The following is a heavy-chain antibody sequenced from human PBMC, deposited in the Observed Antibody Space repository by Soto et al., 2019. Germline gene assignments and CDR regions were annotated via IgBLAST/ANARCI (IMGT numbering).Heavy chain of an antibody. CDR3: ARHDPGVVVVAATGADY. CDR2: IYYSGST. J-gene: IGHJ4*02. CDR1: GGSISSSSYY. Sequence: QLQLQESGPGLVKPSETLSLTCTVSGGSISSSSYYWGWIRQPPGKGLEWIGGIYYSGSTYYNPPLKGRGTISVDTSKNRFSLKLSSVTAADTAVYYCARHDPGVVVVAATGADYWGQGTLVTVSS. V-gene: IGHV4-39*01. D-gene: IGHD2-15*01.